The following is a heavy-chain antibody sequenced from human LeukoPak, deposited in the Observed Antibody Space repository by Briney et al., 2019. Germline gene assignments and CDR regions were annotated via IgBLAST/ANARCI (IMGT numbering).Heavy chain of an antibody. V-gene: IGHV4-38-2*02. Sequence: SETLSLTCTVSGYSISSGYYWGWIRQPPGKGLEWIGSIYHSGSTYYNPSLKSRVTISVDTSKNRFSLKLSSVTAADTAVYYCARIRSSGWGPNFDYWGQGTLVTVSS. D-gene: IGHD6-19*01. CDR3: ARIRSSGWGPNFDY. CDR2: IYHSGST. CDR1: GYSISSGYY. J-gene: IGHJ4*02.